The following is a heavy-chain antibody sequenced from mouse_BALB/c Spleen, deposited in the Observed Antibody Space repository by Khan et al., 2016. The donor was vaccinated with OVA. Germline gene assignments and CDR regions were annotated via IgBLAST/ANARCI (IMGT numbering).Heavy chain of an antibody. Sequence: QIQLVQSGPELVRPGVSVKISCKGSGYTFTDYAMHWVKQSHAKSLEWIGLISIYSGNTNYKQKFKGKATMTVDKSSSTAYMELARLTSEDSAIXYGTRPAYDGYYDYWGQGTTLTVSS. V-gene: IGHV1S137*01. CDR2: ISIYSGNT. CDR3: TRPAYDGYYDY. CDR1: GYTFTDYA. D-gene: IGHD2-3*01. J-gene: IGHJ2*01.